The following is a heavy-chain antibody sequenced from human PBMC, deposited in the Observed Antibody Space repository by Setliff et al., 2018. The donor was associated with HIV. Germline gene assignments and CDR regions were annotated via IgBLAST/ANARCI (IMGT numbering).Heavy chain of an antibody. V-gene: IGHV1-3*01. D-gene: IGHD2-21*02. J-gene: IGHJ4*02. Sequence: ASVKVSCKASGYTFTNYAIHWVRQAPGQRLEWMGWINAGNGDTQYSQNFQGRVTITRDTSANIAYMEVTRLRSEDTAIYYCARNGCSGHSYFCDHDYWGQGTLVTVS. CDR3: ARNGCSGHSYFCDHDY. CDR1: GYTFTNYA. CDR2: INAGNGDT.